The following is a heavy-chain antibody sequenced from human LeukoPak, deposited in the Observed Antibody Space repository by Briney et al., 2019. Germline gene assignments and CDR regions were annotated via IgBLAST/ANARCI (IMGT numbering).Heavy chain of an antibody. Sequence: ASETLSLTGTVSGGSISSYYWSWIRQPPGKGLEWIGYIYYSGSTNYNPSLKSRVTISVDTSKNQFSLKLSSVTAADTAVYYCARDSGYSYGLDYWGQGTLVTVSS. CDR3: ARDSGYSYGLDY. V-gene: IGHV4-59*13. CDR2: IYYSGST. D-gene: IGHD5-18*01. CDR1: GGSISSYY. J-gene: IGHJ4*02.